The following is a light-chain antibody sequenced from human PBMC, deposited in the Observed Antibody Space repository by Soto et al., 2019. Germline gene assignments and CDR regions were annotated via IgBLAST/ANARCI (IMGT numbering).Light chain of an antibody. J-gene: IGKJ4*01. CDR2: AAS. V-gene: IGKV1-39*01. Sequence: DIQMTQSPSSLSASVGDRVTITCRASQSISNYLTWYQQKSGKAPKLLIYAASSLQSGVPSRFSGSGSGTDFTLTISDLQHEDVATYYCQQSYITPRTFGGGTKVEIK. CDR1: QSISNY. CDR3: QQSYITPRT.